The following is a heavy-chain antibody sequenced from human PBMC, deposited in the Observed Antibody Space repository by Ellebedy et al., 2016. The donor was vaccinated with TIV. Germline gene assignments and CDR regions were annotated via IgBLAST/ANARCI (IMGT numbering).Heavy chain of an antibody. CDR3: ARLTVTPYYYYGMDV. V-gene: IGHV4-59*08. Sequence: MPSETLSLTCTVSGGSISSYYWSWIRQPPGKGLEWIGYIYYSGSTNYNPSLKSRVTISVDTSKNQFSLKLSSVTAADTAVYYCARLTVTPYYYYGMDVWGQGTTVTVSS. CDR2: IYYSGST. D-gene: IGHD4-17*01. J-gene: IGHJ6*02. CDR1: GGSISSYY.